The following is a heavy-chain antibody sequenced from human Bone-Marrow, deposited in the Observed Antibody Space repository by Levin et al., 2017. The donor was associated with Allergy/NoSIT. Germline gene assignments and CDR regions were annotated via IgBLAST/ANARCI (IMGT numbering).Heavy chain of an antibody. Sequence: GGSLRLSCAASGFAFSTYSMNWVRQAPGKGLECVAKIKGDGREKYYVDSVKGRFTISRDNAENSLHLQMDSLRAEDTAVYYCARDAIVDRPLVAFDIWGQGTTVTVSS. CDR3: ARDAIVDRPLVAFDI. V-gene: IGHV3-7*01. J-gene: IGHJ3*02. CDR1: GFAFSTYS. D-gene: IGHD6-6*01. CDR2: IKGDGREK.